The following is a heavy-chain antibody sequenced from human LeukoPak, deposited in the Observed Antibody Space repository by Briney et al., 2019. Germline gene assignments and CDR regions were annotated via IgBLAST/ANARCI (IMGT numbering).Heavy chain of an antibody. CDR2: IYWNSDRI. CDR3: ARDPTRYLRYGYFDY. V-gene: IGHV3-9*02. Sequence: QPGRSLRLSCAASGFSSNDYTMHWVRQAPGKGLEWVSGIYWNSDRIDYADSVKGRFTISRDNAKNSLYLQMNSLRAEDTAVYYCARDPTRYLRYGYFDYWGQGAQVTVSS. CDR1: GFSSNDYT. D-gene: IGHD4-17*01. J-gene: IGHJ4*02.